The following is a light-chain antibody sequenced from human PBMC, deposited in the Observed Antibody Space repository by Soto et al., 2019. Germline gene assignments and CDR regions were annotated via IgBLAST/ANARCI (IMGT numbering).Light chain of an antibody. Sequence: EIVLTQSPGILSLSPGERATLSCRASQSVSNDFLAWYQQKPGQAPRLLIYGASSRATGIPDRFSGSGSGTDFTLTISRLEPEDFAVYYCQLYGTSPKTFGQGTKVDIK. CDR3: QLYGTSPKT. V-gene: IGKV3-20*01. CDR2: GAS. CDR1: QSVSNDF. J-gene: IGKJ1*01.